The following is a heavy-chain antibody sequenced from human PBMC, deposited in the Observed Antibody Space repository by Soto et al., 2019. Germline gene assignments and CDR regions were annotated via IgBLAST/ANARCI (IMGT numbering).Heavy chain of an antibody. CDR2: INPATGAA. CDR3: ARGGGVGVAGSAAFDM. CDR1: GYPVTAYY. D-gene: IGHD3-3*01. J-gene: IGHJ3*02. Sequence: QLHLVQSGAVVKKPGASVTVSCSASGYPVTAYYMHWVRQAPGRGLELMGGINPATGAAKNTQTFQGRVTMTRDTSKSTVFMELSGLTSEDTAVFYWARGGGVGVAGSAAFDMWGQGTLVTVSS. V-gene: IGHV1-2*02.